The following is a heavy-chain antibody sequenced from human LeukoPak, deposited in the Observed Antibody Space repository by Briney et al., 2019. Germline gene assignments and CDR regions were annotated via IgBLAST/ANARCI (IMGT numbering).Heavy chain of an antibody. CDR2: VYYSGTT. D-gene: IGHD2-21*02. CDR1: GFTFTSYG. V-gene: IGHV4-39*07. J-gene: IGHJ3*02. Sequence: PGGSLRLSCAASGFTFTSYGMNWVRQAPGKGLEWIATVYYSGTTYYNPSLKSRVTISVDTSKNQFSLKLSSVTAADTAVYYCERVSGYCGGDCYDAFDIWGQGTMVTVSS. CDR3: ERVSGYCGGDCYDAFDI.